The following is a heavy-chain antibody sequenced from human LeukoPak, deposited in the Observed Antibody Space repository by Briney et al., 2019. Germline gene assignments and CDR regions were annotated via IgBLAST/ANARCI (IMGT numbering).Heavy chain of an antibody. D-gene: IGHD5-24*01. CDR2: ISYDGTNK. V-gene: IGHV3-30-3*01. CDR1: GFTFSSYA. Sequence: GGSLRLSCAASGFTFSSYAINWVRQAPGKGLEWVAVISYDGTNKNYADSVKGRFTISRDSSKNTVYLEMNSLRAEDTAVYYCAREYGYNTPHFDYWGQGTLVTVSS. CDR3: AREYGYNTPHFDY. J-gene: IGHJ4*02.